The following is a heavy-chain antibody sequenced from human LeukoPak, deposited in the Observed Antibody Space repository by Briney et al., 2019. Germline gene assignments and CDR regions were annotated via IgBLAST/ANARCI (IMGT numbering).Heavy chain of an antibody. CDR3: TRGGVDC. CDR1: GFPFCNYW. D-gene: IGHD3-10*01. Sequence: GGSLRLSCAASGFPFCNYWMLWVRQAPGKGLVWVSRLHSDGSNTTYADSVKGRFISSRDNEKNTLYAQVNNLRAEDTSVYVCTRGGVDCWGQGTLVTVSS. CDR2: LHSDGSNT. V-gene: IGHV3-74*01. J-gene: IGHJ4*02.